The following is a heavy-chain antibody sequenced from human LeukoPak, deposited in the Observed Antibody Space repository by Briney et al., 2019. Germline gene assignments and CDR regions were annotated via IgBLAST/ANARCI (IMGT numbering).Heavy chain of an antibody. D-gene: IGHD6-13*01. CDR3: TTGLGYSSPGFDY. Sequence: GGSLRLSCAASGFTFSNAWMSWVRQAPGKGLEWVGRIKSKTDGGTTDYAAPVKGRFTISRDDSKNTLYLQMNSLKTEDTAVYYCTTGLGYSSPGFDYWGQGTLVTVSS. J-gene: IGHJ4*02. CDR2: IKSKTDGGTT. CDR1: GFTFSNAW. V-gene: IGHV3-15*01.